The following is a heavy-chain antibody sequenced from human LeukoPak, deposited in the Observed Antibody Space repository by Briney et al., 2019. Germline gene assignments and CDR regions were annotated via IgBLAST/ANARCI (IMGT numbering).Heavy chain of an antibody. CDR3: ARSYQPLLYAVDY. CDR1: GYTFTSYG. Sequence: SVKVSCKASGYTFTSYGISWVRQAPGQGLEWMGGIIPIFGTANYAQKFQGRVTITADESTSTAYMELSSLRSEDTAVYYCARSYQPLLYAVDYWGQGTLVTVSS. J-gene: IGHJ4*02. CDR2: IIPIFGTA. D-gene: IGHD2-2*02. V-gene: IGHV1-69*13.